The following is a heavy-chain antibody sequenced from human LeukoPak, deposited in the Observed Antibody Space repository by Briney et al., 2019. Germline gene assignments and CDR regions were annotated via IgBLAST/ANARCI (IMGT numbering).Heavy chain of an antibody. J-gene: IGHJ5*02. D-gene: IGHD2-2*01. CDR3: ARHADCSSTSCYQSWFDP. CDR1: GGSISSSSYY. Sequence: SETLSLTCTVSGGSISSSSYYWSWIRQPPGKGLEWIGSIYYSEITYYNPSLKSRVTISVDTSKNQFSLKLSSVTAADTAVYYCARHADCSSTSCYQSWFDPWGQGTLVTVSS. V-gene: IGHV4-39*01. CDR2: IYYSEIT.